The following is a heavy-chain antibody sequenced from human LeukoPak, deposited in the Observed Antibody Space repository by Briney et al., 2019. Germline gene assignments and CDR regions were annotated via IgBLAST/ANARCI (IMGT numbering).Heavy chain of an antibody. CDR1: GDSVSSDSAA. CDR3: ARNAEWLRWGFDY. D-gene: IGHD5-12*01. V-gene: IGHV6-1*01. Sequence: SQTLSLTCAISGDSVSSDSAAWNWIRQSPSRGLEWLGRTYYRSKWYNDYAVSMKSRITINADTSKNQFSLHLNSVTPEDTAVYYCARNAEWLRWGFDYWGQGTLVTVSS. J-gene: IGHJ4*02. CDR2: TYYRSKWYN.